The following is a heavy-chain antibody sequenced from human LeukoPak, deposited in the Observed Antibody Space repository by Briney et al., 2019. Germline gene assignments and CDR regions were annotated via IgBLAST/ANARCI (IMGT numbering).Heavy chain of an antibody. J-gene: IGHJ4*02. CDR1: GLTFSSNW. V-gene: IGHV3-74*01. D-gene: IGHD6-25*01. Sequence: GGSLRLSCATSGLTFSSNWMHWVRQAPGKGQVWVSRINSDGSSTIYADSVKGRFTISRDNAKNTLYLQMNSLRAEDTAVYYCSTQRGGSPGDYWGQGALVTVSS. CDR3: STQRGGSPGDY. CDR2: INSDGSST.